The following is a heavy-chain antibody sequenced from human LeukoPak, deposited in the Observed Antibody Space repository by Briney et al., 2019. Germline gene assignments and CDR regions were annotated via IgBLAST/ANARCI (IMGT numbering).Heavy chain of an antibody. CDR2: ISWDGGSP. CDR1: GFTFDDYA. J-gene: IGHJ4*02. D-gene: IGHD3-9*01. CDR3: ARTYYDILTGYNPYFDY. V-gene: IGHV3-43D*03. Sequence: PGGSLRLSCAASGFTFDDYAMHWVRQAPGKGLEWVSLISWDGGSPYSPDSGKGRFAISSDNAKNSLYLQMNSLRAEDTAVYYCARTYYDILTGYNPYFDYWGQGTLVTVSS.